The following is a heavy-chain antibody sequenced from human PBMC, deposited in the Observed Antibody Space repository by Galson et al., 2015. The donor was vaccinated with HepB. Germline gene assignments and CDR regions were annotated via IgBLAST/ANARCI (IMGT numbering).Heavy chain of an antibody. V-gene: IGHV3-33*08. CDR1: GFTFSSSG. J-gene: IGHJ4*02. CDR2: IWYDGSNE. CDR3: ARLVGARGGYFDY. D-gene: IGHD1-26*01. Sequence: SLRLSCAASGFTFSSSGMHWVRQAPGKGLEWVAVIWYDGSNEYYADSVKGRFTISRDNSKNTLYLQMNSLRAEDTAVYYCARLVGARGGYFDYWGQGTLVTVSS.